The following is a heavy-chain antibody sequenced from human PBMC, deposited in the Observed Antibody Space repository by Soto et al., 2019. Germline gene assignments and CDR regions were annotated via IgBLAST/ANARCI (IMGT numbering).Heavy chain of an antibody. CDR3: AHRATMTIFGLIIDNGIWFDP. Sequence: QINLIESGPTLVNPTQTLTLTCTFSGFSLSTSGAAVGWVRQPPGRALEWLALIYWDGDKRYNASLGNRLTITKDTSMTQVVLTLTNVDPADTATYYCAHRATMTIFGLIIDNGIWFDPWGQGTRVIVSS. CDR1: GFSLSTSGAA. CDR2: IYWDGDK. V-gene: IGHV2-5*02. J-gene: IGHJ5*02. D-gene: IGHD3-3*01.